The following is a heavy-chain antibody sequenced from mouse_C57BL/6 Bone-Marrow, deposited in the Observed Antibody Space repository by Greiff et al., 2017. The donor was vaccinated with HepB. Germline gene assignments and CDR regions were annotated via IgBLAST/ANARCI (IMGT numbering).Heavy chain of an antibody. CDR3: ARPPLYSNLGMDY. CDR2: IDPSDSYT. CDR1: GYTFTSYW. V-gene: IGHV1-59*01. D-gene: IGHD2-5*01. Sequence: QVQLQQPGAELVRPGTSVKLSCKASGYTFTSYWMHWVKQRPGQGLEWIGVIDPSDSYTNYNQKFKGKATLTVDPSSSTAYMQLSSLTSEDSAVYYCARPPLYSNLGMDYWGQGTSVTVSS. J-gene: IGHJ4*01.